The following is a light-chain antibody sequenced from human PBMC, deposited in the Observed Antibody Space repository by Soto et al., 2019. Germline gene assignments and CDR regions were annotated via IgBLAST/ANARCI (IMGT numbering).Light chain of an antibody. Sequence: DIVMTHSPATLSVSPGERATLSCMASQSVRSNLAWYQQKPGQAPRLLIYGASTRATGIPDRFSGSGSGTEFILDISSLQSEDFAVQCCQQYNNWWTVGHGTQVDIK. J-gene: IGKJ1*01. CDR2: GAS. V-gene: IGKV3-15*01. CDR3: QQYNNWWT. CDR1: QSVRSN.